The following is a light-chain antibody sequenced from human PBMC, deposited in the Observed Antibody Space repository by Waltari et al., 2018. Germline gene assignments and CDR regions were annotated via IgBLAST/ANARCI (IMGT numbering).Light chain of an antibody. Sequence: DIQMTQSPSSMSASVGDRVTITCRASQGITGWLAWYQQKPGKAPKLLIYAASNLQSGVPSRFSGSGSGTDFTLTISILQPEDFATYYCQQSNNFPITFGQGTRLEIK. J-gene: IGKJ5*01. CDR3: QQSNNFPIT. CDR2: AAS. V-gene: IGKV1-12*01. CDR1: QGITGW.